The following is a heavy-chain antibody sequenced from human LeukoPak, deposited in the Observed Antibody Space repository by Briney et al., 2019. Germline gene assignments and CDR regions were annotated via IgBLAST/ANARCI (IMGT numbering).Heavy chain of an antibody. D-gene: IGHD3-10*01. J-gene: IGHJ6*02. CDR1: GFTFSSYS. Sequence: KPGGSLRLSCAASGFTFSSYSMNWVRQAPGKGLEWVSSISSSSSYIYYADSVKGRFTISRDNTKNSLYLQMNSLRAEDTAVYYCARDDDGSGSHYNSDRGMDVWGQGTTVTVSS. CDR3: ARDDDGSGSHYNSDRGMDV. CDR2: ISSSSSYI. V-gene: IGHV3-21*01.